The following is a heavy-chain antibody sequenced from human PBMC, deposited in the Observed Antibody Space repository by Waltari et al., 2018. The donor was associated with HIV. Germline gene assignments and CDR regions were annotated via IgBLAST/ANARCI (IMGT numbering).Heavy chain of an antibody. CDR2: MSPNSGNT. CDR1: GYAFATYD. Sequence: QVQLVQSGAEVKKPGASVKVSCKASGYAFATYDVNWVRQATGQGPEWMGWMSPNSGNTVYAQEFQGRVTMTRVTSISTVYMELSSRTSEDTAVYYCARGGSASMDVWGQGTTVTVSS. V-gene: IGHV1-8*01. CDR3: ARGGSASMDV. J-gene: IGHJ6*02.